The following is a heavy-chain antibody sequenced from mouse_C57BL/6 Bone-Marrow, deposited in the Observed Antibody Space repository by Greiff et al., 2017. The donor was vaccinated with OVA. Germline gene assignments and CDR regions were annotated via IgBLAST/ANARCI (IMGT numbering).Heavy chain of an antibody. V-gene: IGHV1-9*01. CDR2: ILPGSGST. CDR3: ARYYYGSPWFAY. J-gene: IGHJ3*01. CDR1: GYTFTGYW. Sequence: QVQLQQSGAELMKPGASVKLSCKATGYTFTGYWIEWVKQRPGHGLEWIGEILPGSGSTNYTEKFKGKATFTADTSSNTAYMQLSSLTTEDSAIYYCARYYYGSPWFAYWGQGTLVTVSA. D-gene: IGHD1-1*01.